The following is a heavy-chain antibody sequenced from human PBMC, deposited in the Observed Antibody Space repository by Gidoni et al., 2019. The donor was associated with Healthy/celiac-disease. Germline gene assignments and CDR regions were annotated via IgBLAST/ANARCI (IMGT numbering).Heavy chain of an antibody. Sequence: QVQLVQSGAEVKKPGSSVKVSCKASGGTFSSYAISWVRQAPGQGLEWMGGIIPIFGTANYAQKFQGRVTITADESTSTAYMELSSLRSEDTAVYYCARAGDYYGSGSLNWFDPWGQGTLVTVSS. V-gene: IGHV1-69*01. D-gene: IGHD3-10*01. CDR3: ARAGDYYGSGSLNWFDP. CDR2: IIPIFGTA. CDR1: GGTFSSYA. J-gene: IGHJ5*02.